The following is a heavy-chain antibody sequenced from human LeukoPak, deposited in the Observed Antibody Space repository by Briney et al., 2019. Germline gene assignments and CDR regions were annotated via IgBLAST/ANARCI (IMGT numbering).Heavy chain of an antibody. Sequence: PGGSLRLSCAASGFTFSSYAMSWVRQAPGKGLEWVSAISGSGGSTYYADSVRGRFTISRDNSKNTLYLQMNSLRAVDTAVYYCAKGMEYYYGSGSYPDIWGQGTMVTVSS. D-gene: IGHD3-10*01. V-gene: IGHV3-23*01. CDR3: AKGMEYYYGSGSYPDI. CDR1: GFTFSSYA. J-gene: IGHJ3*02. CDR2: ISGSGGST.